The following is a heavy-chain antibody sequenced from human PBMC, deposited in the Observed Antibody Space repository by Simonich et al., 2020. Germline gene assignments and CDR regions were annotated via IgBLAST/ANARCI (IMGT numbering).Heavy chain of an antibody. CDR1: GGSFSGYY. Sequence: QVQLHQWGAGLLKPSETLSLTCAVYGGSFSGYYWSWIRQPPGKGLEWIGEINHSGSTNNNPPLKSRDNISVDTSKNQFSLKLGSVTAADTAVYYCAGCGLENYDILTGYHNWFDPWGQGTLVTVSS. D-gene: IGHD3-9*01. J-gene: IGHJ5*02. CDR3: AGCGLENYDILTGYHNWFDP. CDR2: INHSGST. V-gene: IGHV4-34*04.